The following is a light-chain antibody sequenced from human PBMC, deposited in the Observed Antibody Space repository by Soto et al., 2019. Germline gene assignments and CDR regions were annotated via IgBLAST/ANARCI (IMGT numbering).Light chain of an antibody. J-gene: IGKJ5*01. CDR3: QQRNVWPPIN. Sequence: VLTPSLATLSLSPVEIATLSCSASQSIHTSLAWYQPKPGQPPRLVVYDSTLRANGVPDRFGGSRSGTEFTLTIKNLEPEDFAVYYCQQRNVWPPINCGQGKRRANK. V-gene: IGKV3-11*01. CDR1: QSIHTS. CDR2: DST.